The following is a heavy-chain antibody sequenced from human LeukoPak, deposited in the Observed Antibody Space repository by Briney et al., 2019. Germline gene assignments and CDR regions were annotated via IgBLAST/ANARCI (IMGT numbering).Heavy chain of an antibody. Sequence: GGSLRLSCTAFGFTFGDYAMSWVRQAPGKGPDWVGFIRRKANAGTTEYAASVKGRFTISRDDSKSIAYLQMNSLKTEDTAVYYCTSGLYYDSWSDLFDYWGQGTLVTVSS. J-gene: IGHJ4*02. CDR2: IRRKANAGTT. CDR1: GFTFGDYA. V-gene: IGHV3-49*04. D-gene: IGHD3-3*01. CDR3: TSGLYYDSWSDLFDY.